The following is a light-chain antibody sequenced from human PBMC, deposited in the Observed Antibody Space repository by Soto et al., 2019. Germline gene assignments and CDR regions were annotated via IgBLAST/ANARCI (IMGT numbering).Light chain of an antibody. Sequence: QSALTQPASVSGSPGQSITISCTRTSSDVGSQNLVSWYQQHPGKAPKLMIYEGTKRPSGVSNRFSGSKSGNTASLTISGLQSEDEADYSCGTWDSSLSAGVFGGGTKLTVL. CDR1: SSDVGSQNL. CDR2: EGT. J-gene: IGLJ3*02. CDR3: GTWDSSLSAGV. V-gene: IGLV2-23*01.